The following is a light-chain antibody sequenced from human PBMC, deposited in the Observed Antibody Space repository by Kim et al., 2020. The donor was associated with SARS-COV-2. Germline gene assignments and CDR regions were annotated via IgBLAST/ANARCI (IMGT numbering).Light chain of an antibody. CDR2: EDN. V-gene: IGLV6-57*01. Sequence: NFMLTQPHSASESPGKTVTISCTRSSGSIASNYVQWYQQRPGSSPTTVIYEDNQRPSGVPDRFSGSIDSSSNSASLTSSGLKTEDEADYYCQSYDSSTWVFGGGTQLTVL. CDR3: QSYDSSTWV. CDR1: SGSIASNY. J-gene: IGLJ3*02.